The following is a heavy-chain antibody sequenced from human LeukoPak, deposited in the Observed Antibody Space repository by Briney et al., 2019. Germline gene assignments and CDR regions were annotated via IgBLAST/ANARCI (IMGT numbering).Heavy chain of an antibody. V-gene: IGHV4-59*01. Sequence: PSETLSLTCTVSGGSISSYYWSWIRQPPGKGLEWIGYIYYSGSTNYNPSLKSRVTISVDTSKNQFSLKLSSVTAADTAVYYCASLTTASAFDIWGQGTMVTVSS. D-gene: IGHD4-11*01. CDR2: IYYSGST. J-gene: IGHJ3*02. CDR3: ASLTTASAFDI. CDR1: GGSISSYY.